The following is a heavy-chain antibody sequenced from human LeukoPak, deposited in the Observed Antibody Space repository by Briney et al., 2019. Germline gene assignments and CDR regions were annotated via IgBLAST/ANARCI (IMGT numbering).Heavy chain of an antibody. J-gene: IGHJ4*02. D-gene: IGHD3-16*01. V-gene: IGHV3-74*01. CDR2: INNDGRVT. CDR1: GFTFSSHW. CDR3: ARGGQGAVDY. Sequence: GGSLTLSCAASGFTFSSHWMHWVRQAPGKGLVWVSFINNDGRVTRYADSVKGRFTISRDNAKNTVYLQMNSLRAEDTAMYDCARGGQGAVDYWGPGTLVTVS.